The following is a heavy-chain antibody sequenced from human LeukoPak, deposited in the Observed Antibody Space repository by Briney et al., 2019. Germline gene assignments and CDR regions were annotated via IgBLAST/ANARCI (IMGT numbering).Heavy chain of an antibody. D-gene: IGHD1-20*01. CDR1: GFTFSNYM. CDR3: LRDLNWSLDQ. Sequence: GGSLRLSCAASGFTFSNYMMHWVRQAPGKGLVWVSRIKSDGITITYADSVKGRFTISRDNAKNTLYLQMNSLRAEDTAVYYCLRDLNWSLDQWGQGTLVTVPS. CDR2: IKSDGITI. J-gene: IGHJ4*02. V-gene: IGHV3-74*01.